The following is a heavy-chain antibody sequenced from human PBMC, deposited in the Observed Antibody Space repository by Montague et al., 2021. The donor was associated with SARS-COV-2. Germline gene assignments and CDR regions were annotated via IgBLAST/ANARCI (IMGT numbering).Heavy chain of an antibody. V-gene: IGHV3-30-3*01. CDR2: ISYDGSNK. CDR1: GFTFSSYA. D-gene: IGHD2-15*01. Sequence: SLRLSCAASGFTFSSYAMHWVRQAPGKGLEWVAVISYDGSNKYYADSVKGRFTISRDNSKNTLYLQMNSLRAEDTAVYYCARDKDLYCSGGSCYSLDYYDSSGYSSRGYFDYWGQGTLVTVSS. J-gene: IGHJ4*02. CDR3: ARDKDLYCSGGSCYSLDYYDSSGYSSRGYFDY.